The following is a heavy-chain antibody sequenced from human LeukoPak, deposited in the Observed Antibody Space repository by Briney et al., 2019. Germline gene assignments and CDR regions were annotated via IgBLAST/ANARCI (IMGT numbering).Heavy chain of an antibody. CDR1: VGSISSGNYY. V-gene: IGHV4-31*03. D-gene: IGHD3-10*01. CDR3: ATSLRGASDF. CDR2: IHYSGST. Sequence: PSQTLSLTCTVSVGSISSGNYYYSWIRQHPGKGLEWIGYIHYSGSTYYNPSLKTRVTMSVDTSKTQFSLNLSSVTAADTAVYYCATSLRGASDFWGQRTLVTVSS. J-gene: IGHJ4*02.